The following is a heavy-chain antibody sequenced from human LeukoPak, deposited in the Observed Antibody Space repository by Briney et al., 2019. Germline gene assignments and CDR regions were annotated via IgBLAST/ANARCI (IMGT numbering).Heavy chain of an antibody. J-gene: IGHJ6*02. D-gene: IGHD1-26*01. Sequence: SETLSLTCTVSGGSMRSYYWSWIREPPGKGLEWIGFMYYSGNTNYNPSLKSRVTMSVDMSKNQFSLKLSSVTAADTAVYYCARVIKWDGAAHPAHYYYGMDVWGQGTTVTVSS. CDR1: GGSMRSYY. V-gene: IGHV4-59*01. CDR2: MYYSGNT. CDR3: ARVIKWDGAAHPAHYYYGMDV.